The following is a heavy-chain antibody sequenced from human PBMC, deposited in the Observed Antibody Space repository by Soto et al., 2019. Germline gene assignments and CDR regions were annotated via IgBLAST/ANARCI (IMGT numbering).Heavy chain of an antibody. CDR2: MNPNSGNT. CDR3: AIQGERAHYYYYYMDV. CDR1: GYTFTSYD. V-gene: IGHV1-8*01. J-gene: IGHJ6*03. Sequence: QVQLVQSGAEVKKPGASVKVSCKASGYTFTSYDINWVRQATGQGLEWMGWMNPNSGNTGYAQKFQGRVTMTRNTSISTAYMELSSLRSEDTAVYYCAIQGERAHYYYYYMDVWGKGTTVTVSS. D-gene: IGHD1-26*01.